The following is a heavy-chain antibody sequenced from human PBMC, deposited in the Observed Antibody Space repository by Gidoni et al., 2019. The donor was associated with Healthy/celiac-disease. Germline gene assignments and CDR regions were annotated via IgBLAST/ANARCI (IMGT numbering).Heavy chain of an antibody. J-gene: IGHJ4*02. D-gene: IGHD2-21*01. CDR2: IKQDGSEK. Sequence: EVQLVESGGGLVQPGGSLRLSCAASGFTFSSYWISWVRQAPGKGLEWVANIKQDGSEKYYVDSVKGRFTISRDNAKNSLYLQMNSLRAEDTAVYYCARDAGYCGGDCYADWGQGTLVTVSS. V-gene: IGHV3-7*01. CDR1: GFTFSSYW. CDR3: ARDAGYCGGDCYAD.